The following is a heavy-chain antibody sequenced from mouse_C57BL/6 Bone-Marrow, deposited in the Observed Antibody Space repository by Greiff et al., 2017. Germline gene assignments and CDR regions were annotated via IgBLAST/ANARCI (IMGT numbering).Heavy chain of an antibody. CDR3: ARRGLLPHLDY. CDR2: INPGSGGT. V-gene: IGHV1-54*01. Sequence: QVHVKQSGAELVRPGTSVKVSCKASGYAFTNYSIEWVKQRPGQGLEWIGVINPGSGGTNYNEKFKGKATLTADKSSSTAYMQLSSLTSEDSAVNFCARRGLLPHLDYWGQGTTLTVSS. J-gene: IGHJ2*01. CDR1: GYAFTNYS. D-gene: IGHD1-1*01.